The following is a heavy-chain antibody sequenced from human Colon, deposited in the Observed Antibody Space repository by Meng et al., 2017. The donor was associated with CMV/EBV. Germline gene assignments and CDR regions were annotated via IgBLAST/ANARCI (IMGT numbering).Heavy chain of an antibody. Sequence: FGFSLNTSRVAVGWFRQPAGKGLEWLAIFYWNDEQGYSQSMRNRLTITKDTSKNQLVLTMTNMDPVDTGTYFCAHRRTIFGGFDPWGQGSLVTVSS. CDR2: FYWNDEQ. CDR3: AHRRTIFGGFDP. J-gene: IGHJ5*02. CDR1: GFSLNTSRVA. D-gene: IGHD3-3*01. V-gene: IGHV2-5*01.